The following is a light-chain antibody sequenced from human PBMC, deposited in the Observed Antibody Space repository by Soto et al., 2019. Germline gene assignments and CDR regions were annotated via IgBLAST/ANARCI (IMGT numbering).Light chain of an antibody. CDR2: DTS. Sequence: EIVLMQSPGTLSLSPGEGATLSCRASQSVNSNYLAWYQQKPGQAPTVLIFDTSRRATGVPDRFSGSGSGTDFTLTISRLETDNFAVYYCHQYGSSQFTVGPGTKVNIK. CDR1: QSVNSNY. CDR3: HQYGSSQFT. V-gene: IGKV3-20*01. J-gene: IGKJ3*01.